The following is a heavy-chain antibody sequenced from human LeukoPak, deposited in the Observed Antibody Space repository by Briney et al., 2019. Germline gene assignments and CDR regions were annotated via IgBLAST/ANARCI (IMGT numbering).Heavy chain of an antibody. D-gene: IGHD3-10*01. CDR2: IYGDGKT. Sequence: GGSLRLSCAASGFTVSNDYMAWVRQAPGRGLEWVSLIYGDGKTFYTDSVKGRFTISRDNFKNTLYLQMSSLRPEDTALYYCARDRAGAQSWVALDPWGQGTLVTVSS. V-gene: IGHV3-66*02. CDR3: ARDRAGAQSWVALDP. CDR1: GFTVSNDY. J-gene: IGHJ5*02.